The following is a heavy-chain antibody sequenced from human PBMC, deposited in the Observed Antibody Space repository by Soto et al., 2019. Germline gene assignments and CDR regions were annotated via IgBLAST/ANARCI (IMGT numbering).Heavy chain of an antibody. CDR2: INWKSDI. CDR3: AKGGRGSSPARGWFDP. V-gene: IGHV3-9*01. CDR1: GFTFDDNA. J-gene: IGHJ5*02. Sequence: PGGSLRLSCAVSGFTFDDNAMHWVRQAPEKGLEWVSGINWKSDIGYADSVKGRFTISRDNAENTLYLQMNSLRAEDTAVYYCAKGGRGSSPARGWFDPWGQGTLVTVSS. D-gene: IGHD6-6*01.